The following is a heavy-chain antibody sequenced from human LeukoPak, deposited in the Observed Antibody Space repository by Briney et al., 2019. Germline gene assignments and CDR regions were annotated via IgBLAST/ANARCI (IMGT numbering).Heavy chain of an antibody. V-gene: IGHV1-2*02. Sequence: GASVKVSCKTSGYTFTGYYMHWVRQAPGQGLEWMGWINPNSGGTNYAQKFQGRVTMTRDTSISTAYMELSRLRSDDTAVYYCARRLDSSSWGYYYYMDVWGKGTTVTVSS. CDR3: ARRLDSSSWGYYYYMDV. CDR2: INPNSGGT. CDR1: GYTFTGYY. J-gene: IGHJ6*03. D-gene: IGHD6-13*01.